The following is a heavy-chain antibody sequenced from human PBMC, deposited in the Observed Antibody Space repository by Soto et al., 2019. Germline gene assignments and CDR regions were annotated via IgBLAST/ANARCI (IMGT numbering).Heavy chain of an antibody. J-gene: IGHJ4*02. CDR3: ARPTSSTVTALDY. CDR1: GFTFSSYA. CDR2: ISYDGSNK. D-gene: IGHD4-17*01. V-gene: IGHV3-30-3*01. Sequence: PGGSLRLSCAASGFTFSSYAMHWVRQAPGKGLEWVAVISYDGSNKYYADSVKGRFTISRDNSKNTLYLQMNSLRAEDTAVYYCARPTSSTVTALDYWGQGTLVTVSS.